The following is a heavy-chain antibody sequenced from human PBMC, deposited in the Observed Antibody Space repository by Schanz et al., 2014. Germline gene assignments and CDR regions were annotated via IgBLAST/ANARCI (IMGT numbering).Heavy chain of an antibody. D-gene: IGHD1-1*01. V-gene: IGHV3-64*07. CDR1: GFTFSSYA. J-gene: IGHJ6*02. CDR3: ARVATTHSLGYYFRMDV. CDR2: ISSNGGST. Sequence: EVQLVESGGGLVQPGGSLRLSCEASGFTFSSYAMHWVRQAPGKGLEYVSAISSNGGSTYYAVFVKGRFTISRDNSKNALFLQMGSLRVEDMAVYYCARVATTHSLGYYFRMDVWGQGATVTVS.